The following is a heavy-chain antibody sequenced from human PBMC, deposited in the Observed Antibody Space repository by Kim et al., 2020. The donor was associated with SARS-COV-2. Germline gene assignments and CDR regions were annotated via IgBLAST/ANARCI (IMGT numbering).Heavy chain of an antibody. CDR1: GFTFSSYA. Sequence: GGSLRLSCAASGFTFSSYAMHWVRQAPGKGLEWVAVISYDGSNKYYADSVKGRFTISRDNSKNTLYLQMNSLRAEDTAVYYCARDADYDYVWGSYRYYYYYGMDVWGQGTTVTVSS. J-gene: IGHJ6*02. CDR3: ARDADYDYVWGSYRYYYYYGMDV. CDR2: ISYDGSNK. D-gene: IGHD3-16*02. V-gene: IGHV3-30*04.